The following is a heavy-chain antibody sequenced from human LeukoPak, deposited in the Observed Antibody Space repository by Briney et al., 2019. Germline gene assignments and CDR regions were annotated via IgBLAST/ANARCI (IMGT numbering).Heavy chain of an antibody. CDR2: ISYDGSNK. J-gene: IGHJ4*02. V-gene: IGHV3-30-3*01. CDR3: ARDSQRGQWLAHFDY. Sequence: PGRSLRLSCAASGFTFSSYAMHWVRQAPGKGLEWVAVISYDGSNKYYADSVKGRFTISRDNSKNTLYLQMNSLRAEDTAVYYCARDSQRGQWLAHFDYWGQGTLVTVSS. D-gene: IGHD6-19*01. CDR1: GFTFSSYA.